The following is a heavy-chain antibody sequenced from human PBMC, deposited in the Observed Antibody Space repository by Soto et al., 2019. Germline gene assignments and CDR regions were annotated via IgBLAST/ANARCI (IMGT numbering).Heavy chain of an antibody. CDR3: ARAPSGYSYGYYFDY. CDR2: ISGSGGST. D-gene: IGHD5-18*01. J-gene: IGHJ4*02. CDR1: GFTFSSYA. Sequence: EVQLLESGGGLVQPGGSLRLSCAASGFTFSSYAMSWVRQAPGKGLEWVSAISGSGGSTYYADSVKGRFTISRDNSKNTLYLQMNSLRAEDTAVYYCARAPSGYSYGYYFDYWGQGTLVTVSS. V-gene: IGHV3-23*01.